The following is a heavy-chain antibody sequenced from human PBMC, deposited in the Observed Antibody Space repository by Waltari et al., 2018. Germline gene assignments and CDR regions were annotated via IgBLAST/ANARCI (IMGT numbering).Heavy chain of an antibody. Sequence: QVQRVQSGAEVKKPGASVKVSCKVAGYTLTELSMHWVRQAPGKGLEWMGVFCPEDGETISAQKFQGRVTMTEDTSTDAAYMALSRLGSEDTAVYYCATTSMVRGVIITGLDYWGQGTLVTVSS. CDR2: FCPEDGET. CDR1: GYTLTELS. J-gene: IGHJ4*02. V-gene: IGHV1-24*01. CDR3: ATTSMVRGVIITGLDY. D-gene: IGHD3-10*01.